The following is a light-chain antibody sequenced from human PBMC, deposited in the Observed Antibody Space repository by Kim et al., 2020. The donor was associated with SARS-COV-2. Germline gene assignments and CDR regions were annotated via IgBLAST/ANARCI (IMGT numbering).Light chain of an antibody. V-gene: IGLV3-9*01. CDR2: RDT. J-gene: IGLJ3*02. CDR1: SIVTKT. Sequence: LEQAARITGGGNSIVTKTVHWYQQKPGQALVLVMYRDTNRPSGIPERFSGSNSGNTATLTMSRAQDGDEADYYCQVWDSSTWVFGGGTQLTVL. CDR3: QVWDSSTWV.